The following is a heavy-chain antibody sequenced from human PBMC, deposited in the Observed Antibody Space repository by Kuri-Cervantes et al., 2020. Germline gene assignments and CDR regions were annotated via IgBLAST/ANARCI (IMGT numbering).Heavy chain of an antibody. J-gene: IGHJ4*02. V-gene: IGHV3-20*01. Sequence: GGSLRLSCAASGFNFDDYGMSWVRQAPGKGLEWVSGINWNGGSTGYADSVKGLFTISRDNAKNSLYLQMNSLRAEDTALYHCARLYCTNGVCFYYFDYWGQGTLVTVSS. CDR2: INWNGGST. D-gene: IGHD2-8*01. CDR3: ARLYCTNGVCFYYFDY. CDR1: GFNFDDYG.